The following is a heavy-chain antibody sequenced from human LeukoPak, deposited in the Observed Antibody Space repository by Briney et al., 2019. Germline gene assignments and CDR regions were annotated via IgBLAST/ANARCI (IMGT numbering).Heavy chain of an antibody. J-gene: IGHJ4*02. CDR2: ISSDGSNK. Sequence: PGGSLRLSCVASGLTFADAWMHWVRQAPGKGLEWVAVISSDGSNKYYADSVKGRFTNARDNSKNTLYLQVDSLRAEATDVYYCARDAVESYGSGSFGYYFDYWGQGTLVTVSS. D-gene: IGHD3-10*01. CDR1: GLTFADAW. V-gene: IGHV3-30-3*01. CDR3: ARDAVESYGSGSFGYYFDY.